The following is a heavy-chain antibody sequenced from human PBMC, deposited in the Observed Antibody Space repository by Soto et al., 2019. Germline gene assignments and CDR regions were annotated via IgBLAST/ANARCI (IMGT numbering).Heavy chain of an antibody. Sequence: SQPLRLPWTVSDGSVGDRGYHWSCIRQSPVTGLEWIGDMSHSGTTNYSPSLKSRVTLSVDTSKNQFSLELKSVTAADTAVYFCGMSRGWYTIHSWGQGTLVTVSS. V-gene: IGHV4-39*07. D-gene: IGHD6-19*01. J-gene: IGHJ4*02. CDR3: GMSRGWYTIHS. CDR1: DGSVGDRGYH. CDR2: MSHSGTT.